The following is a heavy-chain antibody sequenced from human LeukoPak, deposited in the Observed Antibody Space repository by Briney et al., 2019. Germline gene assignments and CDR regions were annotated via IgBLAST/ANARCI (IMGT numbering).Heavy chain of an antibody. CDR1: GFTFRYYG. CDR2: ISSDGTKK. J-gene: IGHJ2*01. V-gene: IGHV3-30*03. CDR3: ARDVDTTARNWYFDL. D-gene: IGHD1-14*01. Sequence: PGGSLRLSCAPSGFTFRYYGIHWVRQAPGKGLEWVAAISSDGTKKFYADSGEGRFTISRDNSMNTLYLQINSLRPEDTALYLCARDVDTTARNWYFDLWGRGTLVTVSS.